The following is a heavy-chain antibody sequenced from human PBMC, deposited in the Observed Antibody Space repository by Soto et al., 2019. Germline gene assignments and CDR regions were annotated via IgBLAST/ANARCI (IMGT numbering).Heavy chain of an antibody. D-gene: IGHD3-10*01. Sequence: SETLSLTCTVSGVSISSSSYYWGWIRQPPGKGLEWIGSIYYSGSTYYNPSLKSRVTISVDTSKNQFSLKLSSVTAADTAVYYCVTKYGSGSYYKDYWGQGTLVTVS. CDR3: VTKYGSGSYYKDY. V-gene: IGHV4-39*01. CDR2: IYYSGST. J-gene: IGHJ4*02. CDR1: GVSISSSSYY.